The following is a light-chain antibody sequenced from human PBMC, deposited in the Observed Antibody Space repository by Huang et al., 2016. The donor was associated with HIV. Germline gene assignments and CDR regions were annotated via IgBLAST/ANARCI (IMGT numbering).Light chain of an antibody. CDR3: QQYERPPDT. V-gene: IGKV3-20*01. J-gene: IGKJ3*01. CDR2: GAS. CDR1: QSVGIY. Sequence: EIVLTQSPCTLSLSPGERSTLSCRASQSVGIYLAWYQQKPGQAPRLLIYGASTRVTGIPDRFSGGGSGTDFTLSISRLEPEDFAVYYCQQYERPPDTFGPGTKVNIK.